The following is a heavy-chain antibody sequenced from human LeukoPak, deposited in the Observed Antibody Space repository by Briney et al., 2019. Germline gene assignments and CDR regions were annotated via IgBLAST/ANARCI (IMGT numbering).Heavy chain of an antibody. CDR1: GLTVSSNY. CDR2: IYSDDST. D-gene: IGHD1-26*01. J-gene: IGHJ3*02. Sequence: PGGSLRLSCAASGLTVSSNYMSWIRQAPGKGLEWVSVIYSDDSTYYADSVRDRLTISRDNSKNTLYLQMNSLRAEDTAMYYCARDGRVGATRLNIWGQGTMVTVSS. CDR3: ARDGRVGATRLNI. V-gene: IGHV3-66*02.